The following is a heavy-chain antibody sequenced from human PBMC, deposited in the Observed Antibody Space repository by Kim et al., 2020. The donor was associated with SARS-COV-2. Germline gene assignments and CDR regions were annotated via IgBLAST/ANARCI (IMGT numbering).Heavy chain of an antibody. J-gene: IGHJ4*02. V-gene: IGHV4-59*08. CDR1: GGSISSYY. CDR2: IYYSGST. Sequence: SETLSLTCTVSGGSISSYYWSWIRQPPGKGLEWIGYIYYSGSTKYNPSLKSRVTISVDTSKNQFSLKLSSVTAADTAVYYCARHQKLTIFGVVIIQNFDDWGQGTLVTVSS. D-gene: IGHD3-3*01. CDR3: ARHQKLTIFGVVIIQNFDD.